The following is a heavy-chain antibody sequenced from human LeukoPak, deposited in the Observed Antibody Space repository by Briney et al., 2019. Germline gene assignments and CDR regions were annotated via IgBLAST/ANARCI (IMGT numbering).Heavy chain of an antibody. CDR3: ARDPYSRPYYFDY. CDR2: ISSSSSYI. J-gene: IGHJ4*02. D-gene: IGHD6-13*01. V-gene: IGHV3-21*01. CDR1: GFTFSSYS. Sequence: GGSLRLSCAASGFTFSSYSMNWVRPAPGKGLEWVSSISSSSSYIYYADSVKGRFTISRDNAKNSLYLQMNSLRAEDTAVYYCARDPYSRPYYFDYWGQGTLVTVSS.